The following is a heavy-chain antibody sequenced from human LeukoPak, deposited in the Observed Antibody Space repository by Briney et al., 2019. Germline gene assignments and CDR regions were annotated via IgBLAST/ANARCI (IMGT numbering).Heavy chain of an antibody. V-gene: IGHV1-18*01. J-gene: IGHJ6*02. CDR1: GYTFTSYG. Sequence: ASVKVSCKASGYTFTSYGVSWVRQAPGQGLEWMGWISAYNGNTNYAHKVQARVTMTRDTSTSTAYMELRSLRYDDTAVYYCARGLPWGQNSLYGMDVWGQGTTVTVSS. CDR2: ISAYNGNT. CDR3: ARGLPWGQNSLYGMDV. D-gene: IGHD7-27*01.